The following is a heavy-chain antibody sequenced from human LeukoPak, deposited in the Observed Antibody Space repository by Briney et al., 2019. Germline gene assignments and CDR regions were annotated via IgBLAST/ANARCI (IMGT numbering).Heavy chain of an antibody. CDR3: ARALYSGYETSHYYYYMDV. CDR1: GGTFSSYA. D-gene: IGHD5-12*01. V-gene: IGHV1-69*13. CDR2: IIPIFGTA. J-gene: IGHJ6*03. Sequence: ASVKVSCKASGGTFSSYAISWVRQAPGQGLEWMGGIIPIFGTANYAQKFQGRVTITADESTSTAYMELSSLRSEDTAVYYCARALYSGYETSHYYYYMDVWGKGTTVTISS.